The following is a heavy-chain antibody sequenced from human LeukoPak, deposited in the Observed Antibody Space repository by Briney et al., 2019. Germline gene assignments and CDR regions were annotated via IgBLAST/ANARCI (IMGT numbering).Heavy chain of an antibody. Sequence: SGPALLKPTQTLTFTCTFSGFSLTTPAMCLSWIRQSPGKALEWLTRIDWDDDKYYSTSLKSRLTISKGASENQVVLTLTNMDPVDTATYFCARQLQSSWADGFDVWGPGTKVTVSS. CDR1: GFSLTTPAMC. D-gene: IGHD4-11*01. CDR2: IDWDDDK. J-gene: IGHJ3*01. CDR3: ARQLQSSWADGFDV. V-gene: IGHV2-70*11.